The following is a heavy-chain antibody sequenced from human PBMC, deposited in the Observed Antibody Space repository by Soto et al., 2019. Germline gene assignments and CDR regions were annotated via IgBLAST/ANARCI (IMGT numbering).Heavy chain of an antibody. CDR1: GHSFTSDW. V-gene: IGHV5-51*01. D-gene: IGHD6-25*01. CDR2: IYPGDSDT. Sequence: GESLKISCKGSGHSFTSDWIGCVRQMPVKGLEWLGLIYPGDSDTRYSASFQGQVTISADKSVSTAYLQWSSLKASDTAMYYFARRGSSPLYYGMDFWGQGPMVTVSS. CDR3: ARRGSSPLYYGMDF. J-gene: IGHJ6*02.